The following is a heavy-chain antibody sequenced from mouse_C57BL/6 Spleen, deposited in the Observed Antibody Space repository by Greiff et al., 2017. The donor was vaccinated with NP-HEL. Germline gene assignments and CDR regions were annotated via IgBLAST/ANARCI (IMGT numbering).Heavy chain of an antibody. CDR3: AREGVGTGYFDY. J-gene: IGHJ2*01. Sequence: EVQLQQSGPVLVKPGASVKMSCKASGYTFTDYYMNWVKQSHGKSLEWIGVINPYNGGTSYNQKFKGKATLTVDKSSSTAYMELNSLTSEDSAVYYCAREGVGTGYFDYWGQGTTLTVSS. CDR2: INPYNGGT. V-gene: IGHV1-19*01. CDR1: GYTFTDYY. D-gene: IGHD4-1*01.